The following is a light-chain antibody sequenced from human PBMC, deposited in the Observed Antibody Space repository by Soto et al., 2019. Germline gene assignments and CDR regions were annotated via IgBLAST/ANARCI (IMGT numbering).Light chain of an antibody. V-gene: IGLV2-8*01. CDR2: EVN. CDR3: TSHAGTIKSPYI. Sequence: QSVLTQPPSASGSPGQSVTISCTGTSSDVGAYNYVSWYQHHPGKAPKLLVYEVNKRPSGVPDRFSGSKSGNTASLTVSGLQAEDEADYYCTSHAGTIKSPYIFGTGTKVTVL. J-gene: IGLJ1*01. CDR1: SSDVGAYNY.